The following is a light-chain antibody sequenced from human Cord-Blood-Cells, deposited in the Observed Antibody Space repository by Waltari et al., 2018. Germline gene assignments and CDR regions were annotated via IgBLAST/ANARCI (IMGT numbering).Light chain of an antibody. V-gene: IGLV2-14*01. CDR3: SSYTSSSTYWV. J-gene: IGLJ3*02. CDR2: DVS. CDR1: SRDVGGHNY. Sequence: QSALTQPASVSGSPGQSITIPCTGTSRDVGGHNYVSWYQQRPGQAPKLMIYDVSKRPSGVSNRFSGSKSGNTASLTISGLQAEDEADYYCSSYTSSSTYWVFGGGTKLTVL.